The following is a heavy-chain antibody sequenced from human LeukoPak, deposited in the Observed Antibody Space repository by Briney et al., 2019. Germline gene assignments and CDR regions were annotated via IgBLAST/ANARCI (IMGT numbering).Heavy chain of an antibody. Sequence: SETLSLTCTVSGGSISSSSYYWGWIRQPPGKGLEWIGSIYYSGSTYYNPSLKSRVTISVDTSKNQFSLKLSSVTAADTAVYYCAREDDSSGYYNAFDIWGQGTMVTVSS. CDR3: AREDDSSGYYNAFDI. CDR1: GGSISSSSYY. J-gene: IGHJ3*02. D-gene: IGHD3-22*01. CDR2: IYYSGST. V-gene: IGHV4-39*07.